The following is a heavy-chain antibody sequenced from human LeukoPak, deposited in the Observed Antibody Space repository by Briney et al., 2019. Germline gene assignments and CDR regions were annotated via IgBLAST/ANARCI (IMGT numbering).Heavy chain of an antibody. V-gene: IGHV5-51*01. J-gene: IGHJ6*02. CDR2: IYPGDSEP. Sequence: GASLKISCKGSGYSFTSYWIGWVRQMPGKGLEWMGIIYPGDSEPRYSPSFQGQVIISADKSISTVYLQRSSLKASDTAMYYCARLDTSGYYYYGMDVWGQGTTVTVSS. D-gene: IGHD3-22*01. CDR3: ARLDTSGYYYYGMDV. CDR1: GYSFTSYW.